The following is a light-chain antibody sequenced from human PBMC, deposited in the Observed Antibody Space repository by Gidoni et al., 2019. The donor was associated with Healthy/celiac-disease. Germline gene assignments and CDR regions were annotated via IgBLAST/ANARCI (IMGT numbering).Light chain of an antibody. V-gene: IGKV3-20*01. Sequence: VLTQSPCTLSLSPGERATLSCRASQSVSSSYLAWYQQKPGQAPRLLIYGASSRATGIPDRFSGSGSGTDFTLTISRLEPEDFAVYYCQQYGSSPPMYTFGQGTKLEIK. CDR1: QSVSSSY. CDR2: GAS. J-gene: IGKJ2*01. CDR3: QQYGSSPPMYT.